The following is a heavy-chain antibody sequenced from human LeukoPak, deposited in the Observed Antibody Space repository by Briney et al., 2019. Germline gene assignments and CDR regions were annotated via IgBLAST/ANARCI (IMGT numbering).Heavy chain of an antibody. CDR1: GGSISSSNW. CDR3: ARDDGIWSGYFAY. CDR2: IYHSGST. D-gene: IGHD3-3*01. Sequence: KPSETLSLTCAVSGGSISSSNWWSWVRQPPGKGLEWIGEIYHSGSTNYNPSLKSRVTISVDKSKNQFSLKLSSVTAADTAVYYCARDDGIWSGYFAYWGQGTLVTVSS. V-gene: IGHV4-4*02. J-gene: IGHJ4*02.